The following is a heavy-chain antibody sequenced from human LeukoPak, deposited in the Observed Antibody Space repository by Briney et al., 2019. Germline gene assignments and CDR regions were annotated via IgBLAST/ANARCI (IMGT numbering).Heavy chain of an antibody. CDR3: ARVVVVTATFNL. J-gene: IGHJ4*02. V-gene: IGHV1-2*02. CDR1: GYTFTGYY. Sequence: ASVKVSCKASGYTFTGYYMHWVRQAPGQGLDCLGWINPNSGGTNYAQKFQGRVTMTRDTSISTAYMELSRLRSDDTAVYYCARVVVVTATFNLWGQGTLVTVSS. D-gene: IGHD2-21*02. CDR2: INPNSGGT.